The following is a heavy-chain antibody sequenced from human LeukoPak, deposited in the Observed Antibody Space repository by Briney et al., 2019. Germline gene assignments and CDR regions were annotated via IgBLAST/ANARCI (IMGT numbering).Heavy chain of an antibody. V-gene: IGHV3-21*01. CDR2: ISSSGSYI. J-gene: IGHJ2*01. Sequence: GGSLRLSCAASGFTFSSYSMNWVRQAPGKGLEWVSSISSSGSYIYYADSVKGRFTISRDNAKNSLYLQMNSLRAEDTAVYYCARDPDSYWYFDLWGRGTLVTVSS. CDR1: GFTFSSYS. CDR3: ARDPDSYWYFDL.